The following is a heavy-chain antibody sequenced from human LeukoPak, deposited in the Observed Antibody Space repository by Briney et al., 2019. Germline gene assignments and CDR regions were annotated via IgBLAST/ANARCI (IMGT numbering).Heavy chain of an antibody. CDR3: TRGGPIVVVVAATEFDP. D-gene: IGHD2-15*01. Sequence: PGGSLRLSCTASGFTFGDYAMSWFRQAPGKGLEWVGFIRSKAYGGTTEYAASVKGRFTILRDDSKSIAYLQMNSLKTEDTAVYYCTRGGPIVVVVAATEFDPWGQGTLVTVSS. J-gene: IGHJ5*02. CDR2: IRSKAYGGTT. CDR1: GFTFGDYA. V-gene: IGHV3-49*03.